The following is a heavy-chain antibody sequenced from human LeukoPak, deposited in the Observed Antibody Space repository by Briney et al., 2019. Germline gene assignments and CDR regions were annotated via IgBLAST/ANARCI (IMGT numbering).Heavy chain of an antibody. Sequence: SETLSLSCAVYGGSFSGYYWSWIRQPPGKALEWIGEINHSGSTNYNPTLKSRVTISVDTSKNQFSLKLSSVTAADTAVYYCARDRRYCSSTSCNGPDWYFDLWGRGTLVTVSS. V-gene: IGHV4-34*01. CDR2: INHSGST. CDR1: GGSFSGYY. J-gene: IGHJ2*01. CDR3: ARDRRYCSSTSCNGPDWYFDL. D-gene: IGHD2-2*01.